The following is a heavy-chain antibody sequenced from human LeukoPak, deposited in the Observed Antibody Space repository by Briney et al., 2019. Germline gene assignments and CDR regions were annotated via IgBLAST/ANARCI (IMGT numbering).Heavy chain of an antibody. CDR3: VKGPEIAVAGRAHHFDY. Sequence: GGSLGLSCSASGFTFSSYAMLWVRQAPGKGLEYVSAISSNGGSTYYGDSVKGRFTISRDNSKNTLYLQMSSLRAEDTAVYYCVKGPEIAVAGRAHHFDYWGQGTLVTVSS. D-gene: IGHD6-19*01. CDR2: ISSNGGST. J-gene: IGHJ4*02. V-gene: IGHV3-64D*06. CDR1: GFTFSSYA.